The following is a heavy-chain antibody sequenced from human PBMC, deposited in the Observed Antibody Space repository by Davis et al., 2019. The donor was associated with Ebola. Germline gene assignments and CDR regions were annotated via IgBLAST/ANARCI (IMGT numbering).Heavy chain of an antibody. CDR2: IYSGGST. CDR1: GFTFSSYA. Sequence: GGSLRLSCAASGFTFSSYAMSWVRQAPGKGLEWVSVIYSGGSTYYADSVKGRFTISRHNSKNTLYLQMNSLRAEDTAVYYCARGLYPDTAMGLDYWGQGTLVTVSS. CDR3: ARGLYPDTAMGLDY. J-gene: IGHJ4*02. V-gene: IGHV3-53*04. D-gene: IGHD5-18*01.